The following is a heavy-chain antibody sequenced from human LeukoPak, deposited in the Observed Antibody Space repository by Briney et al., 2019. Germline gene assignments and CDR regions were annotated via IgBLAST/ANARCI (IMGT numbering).Heavy chain of an antibody. V-gene: IGHV1-18*04. D-gene: IGHD6-19*01. J-gene: IGHJ4*02. CDR1: GYSFTSYG. Sequence: ASVKVSCKASGYSFTSYGISWVRQAPGQGLEWTGWISAYNGNTNYAQKLQGRVTMTTETSTSTAYMELRSLRSDDTAVYYCAREGAVAGADVFDYWGQGTLVTVSS. CDR2: ISAYNGNT. CDR3: AREGAVAGADVFDY.